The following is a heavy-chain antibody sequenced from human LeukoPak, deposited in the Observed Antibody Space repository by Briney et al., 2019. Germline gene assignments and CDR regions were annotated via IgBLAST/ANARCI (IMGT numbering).Heavy chain of an antibody. Sequence: PVRSLRLSCAASGVTLSIYWMSCVREAPGEGLEWVANIKQDGSKTYYADSVKGRFTISRDNAKNSLYLQMNSLRAEDTAVYYCARDAALTVTTLAFDIWGQGTMVIVSS. D-gene: IGHD4-17*01. V-gene: IGHV3-7*01. CDR2: IKQDGSKT. CDR1: GVTLSIYW. CDR3: ARDAALTVTTLAFDI. J-gene: IGHJ3*02.